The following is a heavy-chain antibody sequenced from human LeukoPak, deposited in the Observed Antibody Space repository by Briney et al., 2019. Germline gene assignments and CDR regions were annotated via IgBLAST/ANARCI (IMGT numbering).Heavy chain of an antibody. CDR1: GVSISSSYSY. D-gene: IGHD6-19*01. V-gene: IGHV4-39*02. J-gene: IGHJ4*02. CDR2: IYYTGNT. CDR3: ARDGSGWMDY. Sequence: PSETLSLTCTVSGVSISSSYSYWGWIRQPPGMGLEWIGSIYYTGNTYYNASLKSQVSISIDTSKNQFSLKLTSVTAADTAVYYCARDGSGWMDYWGQGTLVTVSS.